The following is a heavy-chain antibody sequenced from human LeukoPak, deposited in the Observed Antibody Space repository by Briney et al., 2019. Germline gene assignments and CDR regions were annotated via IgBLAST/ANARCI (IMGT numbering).Heavy chain of an antibody. CDR1: GYTFSTYG. J-gene: IGHJ4*02. D-gene: IGHD3-3*01. Sequence: GASVKVSCKASGYTFSTYGVSWVRQAPGQGLEWMGWISACNGNTNYAQKLQGRVTMTTDTSTSTAYMELRSLRSDDTAVYYCARKYYDAFPIDYWGQGTLVTVSS. CDR2: ISACNGNT. V-gene: IGHV1-18*01. CDR3: ARKYYDAFPIDY.